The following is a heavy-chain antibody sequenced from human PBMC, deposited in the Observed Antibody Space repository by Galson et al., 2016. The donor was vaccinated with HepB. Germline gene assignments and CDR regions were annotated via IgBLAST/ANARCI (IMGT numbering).Heavy chain of an antibody. CDR3: ARDLASGSHKGSGMDV. J-gene: IGHJ6*02. D-gene: IGHD5-12*01. CDR2: VYYSGTT. V-gene: IGHV4-59*01. Sequence: RQPPGKGLEWIGYVYYSGTTFYNPSLKSRVSISIDTSKNQFSLTLNSVTAADTAVYYCARDLASGSHKGSGMDVWGQGTTVTVSS.